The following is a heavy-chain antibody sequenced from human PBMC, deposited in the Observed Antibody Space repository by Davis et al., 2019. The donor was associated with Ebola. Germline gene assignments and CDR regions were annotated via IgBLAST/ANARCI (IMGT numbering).Heavy chain of an antibody. CDR3: AKGRGGSNNAFQY. CDR1: GFTFSSYG. Sequence: GESLKISCAASGFTFSSYGVHWVRQAPGKGLEWVAFIRYDGSNKYYADSVKGRFTISRDNSKNTLYLQMSSLRDEDTAVYYCAKGRGGSNNAFQYWGQGTLVTFCS. D-gene: IGHD3-16*01. V-gene: IGHV3-30*02. J-gene: IGHJ4*02. CDR2: IRYDGSNK.